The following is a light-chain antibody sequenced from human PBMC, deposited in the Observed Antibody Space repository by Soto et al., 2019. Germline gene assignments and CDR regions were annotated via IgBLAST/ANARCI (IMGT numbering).Light chain of an antibody. CDR2: DAT. CDR3: QQRSNWPAIT. Sequence: DIQMTQSPSTLSASVGDRVTITCRASQSISRWLAWYQQKPGKAPKLLIHDATSLESGVPSRFSGSGSGTEFTLTISSLQPDDFAVYYCQQRSNWPAITFGQGTRLEIK. J-gene: IGKJ5*01. CDR1: QSISRW. V-gene: IGKV1-5*01.